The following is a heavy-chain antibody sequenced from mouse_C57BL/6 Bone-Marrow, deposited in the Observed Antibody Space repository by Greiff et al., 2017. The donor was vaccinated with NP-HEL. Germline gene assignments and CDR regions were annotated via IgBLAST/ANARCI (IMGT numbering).Heavy chain of an antibody. CDR1: GYTFTSYW. J-gene: IGHJ4*01. CDR3: ARGGAYYYAMDY. Sequence: VQLQQPGAELVMPGASVKLSCKASGYTFTSYWLHWVKQRPGQGLEWIGEIDPSDSYTNYNQKFKGKSTLTVDKSSSTAYMQLSSLTSEDSAVYYGARGGAYYYAMDYWGQGTSVTVSS. V-gene: IGHV1-69*01. CDR2: IDPSDSYT.